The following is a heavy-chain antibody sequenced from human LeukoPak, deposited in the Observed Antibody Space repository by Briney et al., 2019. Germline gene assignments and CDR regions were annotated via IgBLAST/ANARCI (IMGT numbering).Heavy chain of an antibody. Sequence: SETLSLTCTVSGGSISNYYWSWIRQPPGKGLEWIGYIYYTGSTNYNPSLTSRVNISVDTSKNQFSLNLTSVTAADAAVYYCARWGSIAVARFDYWGQGTLVTVSS. D-gene: IGHD6-6*01. CDR3: ARWGSIAVARFDY. J-gene: IGHJ4*02. CDR2: IYYTGST. CDR1: GGSISNYY. V-gene: IGHV4-59*01.